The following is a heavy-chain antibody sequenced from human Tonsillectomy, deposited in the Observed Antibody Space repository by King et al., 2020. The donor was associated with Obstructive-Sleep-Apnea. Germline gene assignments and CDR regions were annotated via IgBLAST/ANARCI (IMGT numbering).Heavy chain of an antibody. CDR3: AKLVDISSSHHIDY. J-gene: IGHJ4*02. CDR1: GFTFSSYG. CDR2: IWYDGSNK. V-gene: IGHV3-33*06. D-gene: IGHD6-6*01. Sequence: VQLVESGGGVVQPGRSLRLSCAASGFTFSSYGMHWVRQAPGKGLEWVAVIWYDGSNKYYADSVKGRFTISRDNSKNTLYLQMNSLRAEDTAVYYCAKLVDISSSHHIDYWGQGTLVTVSS.